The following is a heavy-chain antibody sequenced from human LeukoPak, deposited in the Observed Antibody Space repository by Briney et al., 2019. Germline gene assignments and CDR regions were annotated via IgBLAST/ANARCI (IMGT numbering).Heavy chain of an antibody. CDR3: ARDPLGGFGWFDP. CDR2: INPYSGGT. V-gene: IGHV1-2*02. Sequence: VASVKVSCKASGYTFTDYHIHWVRQAPGQGLEWVGWINPYSGGTNYARKFQGRVTMTRDTSINTAYMEVNRLRSDDTAVYYCARDPLGGFGWFDPWGQGTLVTVSS. CDR1: GYTFTDYH. D-gene: IGHD3-16*01. J-gene: IGHJ5*02.